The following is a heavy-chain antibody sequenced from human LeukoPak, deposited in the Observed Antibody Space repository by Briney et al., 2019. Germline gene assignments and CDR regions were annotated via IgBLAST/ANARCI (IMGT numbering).Heavy chain of an antibody. J-gene: IGHJ5*02. CDR3: SRDRYIYGSDDRWLDP. Sequence: SETLSLTCTVSGVSISSYYWSWIRQPPGKGLEWIGYIYYSGSTNYNPSLKSRVTISVDTSKNQFSLKLSSVTAADTAVYYCSRDRYIYGSDDRWLDPWGQGTLVTVSS. CDR2: IYYSGST. V-gene: IGHV4-59*01. CDR1: GVSISSYY. D-gene: IGHD5-18*01.